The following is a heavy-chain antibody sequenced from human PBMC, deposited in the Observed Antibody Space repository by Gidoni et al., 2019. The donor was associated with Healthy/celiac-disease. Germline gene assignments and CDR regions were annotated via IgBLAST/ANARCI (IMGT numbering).Heavy chain of an antibody. CDR1: GGSFSGYH. J-gene: IGHJ6*02. D-gene: IGHD2-2*01. V-gene: IGHV4-34*01. CDR3: ARGYCSSTSCYSYYYYYGMDV. CDR2: INHSGST. Sequence: QVQLQQWGAGLLKPSETLSLTCAVYGGSFSGYHWSWIRQPPGKGLEWIGEINHSGSTNYNPSLKSRVTISVDTSKNQFSLKLSSVTAADTAVYYCARGYCSSTSCYSYYYYYGMDVWGQGTTVTVSS.